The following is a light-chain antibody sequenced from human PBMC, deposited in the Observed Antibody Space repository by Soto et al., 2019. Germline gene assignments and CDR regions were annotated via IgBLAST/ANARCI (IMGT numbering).Light chain of an antibody. Sequence: EIVFAPSPGTLSLSPGKRATLSCRASQSVSNNYLAWYQQKPGQAPRLLIYGASNRATGIPDRFSGGGSGTDFTLTISRLEPEDFAVYYCQQFSSYPLTFGGGTKVDIK. V-gene: IGKV3-20*01. J-gene: IGKJ4*01. CDR2: GAS. CDR1: QSVSNNY. CDR3: QQFSSYPLT.